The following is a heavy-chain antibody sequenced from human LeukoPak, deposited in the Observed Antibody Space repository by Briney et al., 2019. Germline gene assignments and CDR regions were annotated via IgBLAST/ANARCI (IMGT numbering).Heavy chain of an antibody. Sequence: APVKVSCKASGYTFTSYGISWVRQAPGQGLEWMGWISAYNGNTNYAQKLQGRVTMTTDTSTSTAYMELRSLRSDDTAVYYCARGGDSGYDGYYYYGMDVWGQGTTVTVSS. CDR2: ISAYNGNT. V-gene: IGHV1-18*01. CDR3: ARGGDSGYDGYYYYGMDV. D-gene: IGHD5-12*01. CDR1: GYTFTSYG. J-gene: IGHJ6*02.